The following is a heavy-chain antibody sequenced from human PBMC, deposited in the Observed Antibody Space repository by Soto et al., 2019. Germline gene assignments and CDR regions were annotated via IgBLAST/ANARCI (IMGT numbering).Heavy chain of an antibody. V-gene: IGHV1-69*13. CDR3: ARYCKYGNGPPTGSYYSGMDV. D-gene: IGHD2-15*01. J-gene: IGHJ6*02. CDR1: GGTFSSYA. CDR2: IIPIFGTA. Sequence: SSVKVSCKASGGTFSSYAISWVRQAPGQGLEWMGGIIPIFGTANYAQKFQGRVTITADESTSTAYMELSSLGSEDTAVYYCARYCKYGNGPPTGSYYSGMDVWGEGITGTV.